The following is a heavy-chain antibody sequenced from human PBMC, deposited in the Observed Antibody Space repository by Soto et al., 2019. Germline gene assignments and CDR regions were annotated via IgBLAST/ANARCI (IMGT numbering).Heavy chain of an antibody. CDR3: ATVNVYYDSSGYYWDYFDY. Sequence: ASVKVSCKVSGYTLTELSMHWVRQAPGKGLEWMGGFDPEDGETIYAQKFQGRVTMTEDTSTDTAYMELSSLRSEDTAVYYCATVNVYYDSSGYYWDYFDYWGQGTQVT. D-gene: IGHD3-22*01. J-gene: IGHJ4*02. V-gene: IGHV1-24*01. CDR1: GYTLTELS. CDR2: FDPEDGET.